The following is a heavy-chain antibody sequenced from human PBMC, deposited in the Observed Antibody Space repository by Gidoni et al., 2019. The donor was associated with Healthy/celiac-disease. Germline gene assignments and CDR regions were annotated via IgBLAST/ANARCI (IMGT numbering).Heavy chain of an antibody. J-gene: IGHJ4*02. Sequence: QVQLVQPAAEVKKPGASVKVSCKASGYPFTSYVISWVRQAPGQGREWMGWISAYNGNTNYEQKLQGRVTMTTDTSTSTAYMELRSLRSDDTAVYYCAFDDYRDGYNLWYYWGQGTLVTVSS. D-gene: IGHD5-12*01. CDR1: GYPFTSYV. CDR3: AFDDYRDGYNLWYY. CDR2: ISAYNGNT. V-gene: IGHV1-18*01.